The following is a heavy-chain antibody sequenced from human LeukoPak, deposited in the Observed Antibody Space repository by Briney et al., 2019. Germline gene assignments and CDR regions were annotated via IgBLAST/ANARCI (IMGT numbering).Heavy chain of an antibody. CDR1: GGSISSSSYY. J-gene: IGHJ3*02. CDR2: IYYSGST. CDR3: AWGGGHYDILTGYYTLDAFDI. V-gene: IGHV4-39*07. D-gene: IGHD3-9*01. Sequence: PSETLSLTCTVSGGSISSSSYYWGWIRQPPGKGLEWIGSIYYSGSTYYNPSLKSRVTISVDTSKNQFSLKLSSVTAADTAGYYFAWGGGHYDILTGYYTLDAFDIWGQGTMVTVSS.